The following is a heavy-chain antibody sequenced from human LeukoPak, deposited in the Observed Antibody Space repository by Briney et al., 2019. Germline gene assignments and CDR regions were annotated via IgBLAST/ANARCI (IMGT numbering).Heavy chain of an antibody. D-gene: IGHD6-6*01. CDR3: AKVLYSRSSVDY. J-gene: IGHJ4*02. CDR1: GFTFSSYA. CDR2: ISGSGGTT. Sequence: GGSLRLSCAASGFTFSSYAMNWVRQAPGKGLEWVSTISGSGGTTSYADAVQGRFTISRDNSKNTLYLQMSSPRAEDTAVYYCAKVLYSRSSVDYWGQGTLVTVSS. V-gene: IGHV3-23*01.